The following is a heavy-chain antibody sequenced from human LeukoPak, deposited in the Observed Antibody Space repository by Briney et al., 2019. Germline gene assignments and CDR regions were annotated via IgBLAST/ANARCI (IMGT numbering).Heavy chain of an antibody. CDR2: IYGGGNI. D-gene: IGHD5-24*01. CDR1: GFTVSSNY. CDR3: ARGAGYNYPYYFGY. Sequence: GGSLRLSCAASGFTVSSNYMNWVRQAPGKGLEWVSVIYGGGNIYYADSVKGRFTISRDNSKNTLYLQMNSLRAEDTAVYYCARGAGYNYPYYFGYWGQGTLVTVSS. V-gene: IGHV3-53*01. J-gene: IGHJ4*02.